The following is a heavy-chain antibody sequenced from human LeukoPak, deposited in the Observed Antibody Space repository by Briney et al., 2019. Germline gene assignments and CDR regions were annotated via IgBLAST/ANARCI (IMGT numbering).Heavy chain of an antibody. CDR2: IIPIFGTA. D-gene: IGHD4-17*01. CDR1: GGTFSSYA. Sequence: ASVNVSCKASGGTFSSYAISWVRQAPGQGLEWMGGIIPIFGTANYAQKFQGRVTITADESTSTAYMELSSLRSEDTAVYYCARESTVTTSRLFDYWGQGTLVTVSS. J-gene: IGHJ4*02. CDR3: ARESTVTTSRLFDY. V-gene: IGHV1-69*01.